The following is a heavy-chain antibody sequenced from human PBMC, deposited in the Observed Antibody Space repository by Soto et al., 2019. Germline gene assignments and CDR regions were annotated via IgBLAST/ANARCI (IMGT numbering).Heavy chain of an antibody. V-gene: IGHV4-34*01. J-gene: IGHJ4*02. CDR1: GGSFSGYY. CDR2: IDHSGSI. Sequence: SETLSLTCAVYGGSFSGYYWSWIRQTPGKGLEWIGEIDHSGSIKYNPSLESRVSISLDTSRNRFSLKLSSVTAADSAVFYCATGGGAAPGTWSQGTLVTVSS. CDR3: ATGGGAAPGT. D-gene: IGHD6-13*01.